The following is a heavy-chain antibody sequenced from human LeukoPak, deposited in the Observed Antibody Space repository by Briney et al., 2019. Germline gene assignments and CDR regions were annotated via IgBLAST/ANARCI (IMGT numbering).Heavy chain of an antibody. CDR3: ARDRHGYRRFDY. D-gene: IGHD5-24*01. J-gene: IGHJ4*02. Sequence: ASVRVSCKASGGTFSSYAISWVRQAPGHGLEWMGGIIPIFGTANYAQKFQGRVTITADESTSTAYMELSSLRSEDTAVYYCARDRHGYRRFDYWGQGTLVTVSS. CDR2: IIPIFGTA. V-gene: IGHV1-69*13. CDR1: GGTFSSYA.